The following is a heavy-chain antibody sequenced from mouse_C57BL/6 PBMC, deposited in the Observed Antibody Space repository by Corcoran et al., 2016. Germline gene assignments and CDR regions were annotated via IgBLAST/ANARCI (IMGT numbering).Heavy chain of an antibody. CDR3: ARGGALITTVERYFYY. V-gene: IGHV1-80*01. J-gene: IGHJ2*01. CDR2: IYPGDGDT. CDR1: GYAFSSYW. D-gene: IGHD1-1*01. Sequence: QVQLQQSGAELVKPGASVKISCKASGYAFSSYWMNWVKQRPGKGLEWIGQIYPGDGDTNYNGKFKGKATLTADKSSSTAYMQLSSLTSEDSAVYVCARGGALITTVERYFYYWGQGTTLTVSS.